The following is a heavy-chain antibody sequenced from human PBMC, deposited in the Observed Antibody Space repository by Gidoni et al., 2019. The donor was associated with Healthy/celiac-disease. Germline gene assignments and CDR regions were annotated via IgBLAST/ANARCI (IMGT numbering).Heavy chain of an antibody. CDR3: ARVVGVPNYDSSGLGY. CDR1: GYTFTSYA. CDR2: INAGNGNT. D-gene: IGHD3-22*01. V-gene: IGHV1-3*05. Sequence: QVQLVQSGAEEKKPGASVKVSCKASGYTFTSYAMHWVRQAPGQRLEWMGWINAGNGNTKYSQKFQGRVTITRDTSASTAYMELSSLRSEDTAVYYCARVVGVPNYDSSGLGYWGQGTLVTVSS. J-gene: IGHJ4*02.